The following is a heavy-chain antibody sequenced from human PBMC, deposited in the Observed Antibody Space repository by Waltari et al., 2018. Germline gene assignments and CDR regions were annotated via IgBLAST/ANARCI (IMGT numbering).Heavy chain of an antibody. CDR2: SNSDGSGT. V-gene: IGHV3-74*01. Sequence: EVQLVESGGGLVQPGGSLRVSCTASGFTFSSYWMHWVRQVPGKGLVGVSRSNSDGSGTSYADSAKGRFTISRDNAKNTLFLQMNSLRGEDTAVYYCASGNSHAFDLWGQGTMVTVSS. J-gene: IGHJ3*01. D-gene: IGHD1-7*01. CDR1: GFTFSSYW. CDR3: ASGNSHAFDL.